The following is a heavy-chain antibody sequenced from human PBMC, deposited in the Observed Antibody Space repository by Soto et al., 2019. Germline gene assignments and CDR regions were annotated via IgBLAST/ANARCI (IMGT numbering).Heavy chain of an antibody. J-gene: IGHJ5*02. Sequence: QVQLVQSGAEVKKPGASVKVSCKASGYTFTSYAMHWVRQAPGQRLEWMGWINAGNGNTKYSQKFQGRVTITRDTSASAAYMELSSLRSEDTAVYYCARRGPIGYCSSTSCSEYNWFDPWGQGTLVTVSS. V-gene: IGHV1-3*01. D-gene: IGHD2-2*01. CDR2: INAGNGNT. CDR3: ARRGPIGYCSSTSCSEYNWFDP. CDR1: GYTFTSYA.